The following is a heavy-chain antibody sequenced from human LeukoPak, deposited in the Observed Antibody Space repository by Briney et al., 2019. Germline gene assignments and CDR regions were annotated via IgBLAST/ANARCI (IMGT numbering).Heavy chain of an antibody. CDR2: INPNSGGT. V-gene: IGHV1-2*02. D-gene: IGHD3-3*01. J-gene: IGHJ3*02. Sequence: ASVKVSCKASGYTFTGYYMHWVRQAPGQGLEWMGWINPNSGGTNYAQKFQGRVTITRDTSTGTVYMELSSLRSEDTAMYYCARGGPRDIRGSGDAFDIWGQGTMVTVSS. CDR3: ARGGPRDIRGSGDAFDI. CDR1: GYTFTGYY.